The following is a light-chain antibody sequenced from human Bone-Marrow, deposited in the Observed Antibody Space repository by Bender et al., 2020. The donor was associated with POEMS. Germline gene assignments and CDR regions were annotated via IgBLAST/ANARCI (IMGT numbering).Light chain of an antibody. V-gene: IGLV2-14*01. J-gene: IGLJ3*02. CDR3: SSYTITNTRL. CDR2: EVS. Sequence: QSALTQPASVSGSPGQSITISCTGTSSDIGAYNYVSWYQQHPGKAPKLLIYEVSNRPSGVSSRFSGSKSANTASLTVSGLQAEDEADYYCSSYTITNTRLFGGGTKLAVL. CDR1: SSDIGAYNY.